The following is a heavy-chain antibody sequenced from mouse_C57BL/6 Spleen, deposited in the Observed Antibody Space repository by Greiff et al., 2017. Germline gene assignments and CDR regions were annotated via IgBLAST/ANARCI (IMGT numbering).Heavy chain of an antibody. D-gene: IGHD2-4*01. CDR1: GYTFTSYW. CDR2: IYPGSGST. V-gene: IGHV1-55*01. J-gene: IGHJ3*01. Sequence: QVQLQQPGAELVKPGASVKMSCKASGYTFTSYWITWVKQRPGQGLEWIGDIYPGSGSTNYNEKFKSKATLTVATSSSTAYIQLSSLTSEDSAVYYCARSLYYDYDAWFAYWGQGTLVTVSA. CDR3: ARSLYYDYDAWFAY.